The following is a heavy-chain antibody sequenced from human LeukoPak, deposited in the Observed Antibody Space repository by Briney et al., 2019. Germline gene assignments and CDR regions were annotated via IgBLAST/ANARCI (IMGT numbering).Heavy chain of an antibody. D-gene: IGHD1-1*01. CDR3: ARELNGAFDP. V-gene: IGHV3-11*04. CDR2: MSTRHSPI. Sequence: GGSLRLSCAASGFTFSDYYMSWIRQAPGKGLEWVSYMSTRHSPIYYTDSVKGRFTVSRDNAKNSLYLQMNSLRASDTAVYYCARELNGAFDPWGQGTLVTVSS. CDR1: GFTFSDYY. J-gene: IGHJ5*02.